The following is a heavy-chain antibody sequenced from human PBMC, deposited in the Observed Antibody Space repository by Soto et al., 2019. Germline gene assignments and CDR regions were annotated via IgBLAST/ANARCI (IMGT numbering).Heavy chain of an antibody. Sequence: ASVKVSCKASGYTFTSYDINWVRQATGQGLEWMGWMNPNSGNTGYAQKFQGRVTMTRNTSISTAYMELSSLRSEDTAVYYCARGGDYYDSSGYYYVDYYGMDVWGQATTVTVS. V-gene: IGHV1-8*01. D-gene: IGHD3-22*01. CDR3: ARGGDYYDSSGYYYVDYYGMDV. CDR1: GYTFTSYD. CDR2: MNPNSGNT. J-gene: IGHJ6*02.